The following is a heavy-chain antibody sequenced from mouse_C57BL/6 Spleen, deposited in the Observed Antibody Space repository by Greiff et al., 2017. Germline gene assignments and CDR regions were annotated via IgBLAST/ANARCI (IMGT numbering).Heavy chain of an antibody. CDR3: ARQAWDYFDY. V-gene: IGHV5-6*02. D-gene: IGHD4-1*01. CDR1: GFTFSSYG. J-gene: IGHJ2*01. CDR2: ISSGGSYT. Sequence: EVKLVESGGDLVKPGGSLKLSCAASGFTFSSYGMSWVRQTPDKRLEWVATISSGGSYTYYPDSVKGRFTISRDNAKNTLYLEMSSLKSEDTAMYDCARQAWDYFDYWGQGTTLTVSS.